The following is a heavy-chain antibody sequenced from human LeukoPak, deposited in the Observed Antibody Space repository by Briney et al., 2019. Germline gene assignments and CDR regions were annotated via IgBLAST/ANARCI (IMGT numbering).Heavy chain of an antibody. CDR2: ISSSSTII. D-gene: IGHD6-19*01. V-gene: IGHV3-48*01. CDR3: ARAHGIAVAGTFDY. Sequence: GGSLRLSCAASGFTFSNYNMNWVRQAPGKGLEWVSYISSSSTIIYYADSVKGRFTISRDNAKNSLSLQMNSLRAEDTAVYYCARAHGIAVAGTFDYWGQGTLVTVSS. CDR1: GFTFSNYN. J-gene: IGHJ4*02.